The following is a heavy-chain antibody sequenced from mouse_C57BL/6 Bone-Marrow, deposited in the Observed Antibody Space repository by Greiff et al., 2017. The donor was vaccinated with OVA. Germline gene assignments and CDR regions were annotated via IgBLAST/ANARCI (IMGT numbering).Heavy chain of an antibody. CDR1: GYTFTSYG. Sequence: QVQLQQSGAELARPGASVKLSCKASGYTFTSYGISWVKQSTGQGLEWIGELFPRSGNTYYNEKFKGKATLTADKSSSTAYMELRSLTSEDSAVYFCGGLRLFAYWGQGTLVTVSA. D-gene: IGHD2-4*01. CDR3: GGLRLFAY. CDR2: LFPRSGNT. J-gene: IGHJ3*01. V-gene: IGHV1-81*01.